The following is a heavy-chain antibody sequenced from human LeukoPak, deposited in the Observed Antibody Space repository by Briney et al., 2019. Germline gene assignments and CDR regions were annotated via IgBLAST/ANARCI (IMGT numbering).Heavy chain of an antibody. CDR1: GGTFSSYA. J-gene: IGHJ4*02. CDR3: AGLAYCGGDCYYTDY. CDR2: IIPILGIA. V-gene: IGHV1-69*04. Sequence: VASVKVSCKASGGTFSSYAISWVRQAPGQGLEWMGRIIPILGIANYAQKFQGRVTITADKSTSTAYMELSSLRSEDTAVYYCAGLAYCGGDCYYTDYWGQGTLVTVSS. D-gene: IGHD2-21*02.